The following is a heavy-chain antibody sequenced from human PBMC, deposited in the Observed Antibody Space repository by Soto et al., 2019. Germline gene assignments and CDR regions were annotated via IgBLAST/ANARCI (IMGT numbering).Heavy chain of an antibody. D-gene: IGHD2-2*01. V-gene: IGHV1-18*01. CDR3: ARVVPVRGVTFDH. Sequence: QVQLVQSGAEVKKPGASVKVSCKVSGYTLTELSMHWVRQAPGQGLEWIGWISGYNGNTSYVQKLQGRVTMTTATSTSTAYMELRSLRSDDTAVYYCARVVPVRGVTFDHWGQGTLVTVSS. CDR2: ISGYNGNT. J-gene: IGHJ4*02. CDR1: GYTLTELS.